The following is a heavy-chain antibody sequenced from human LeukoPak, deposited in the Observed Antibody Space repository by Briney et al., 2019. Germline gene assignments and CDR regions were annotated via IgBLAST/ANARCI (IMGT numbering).Heavy chain of an antibody. V-gene: IGHV4-59*08. Sequence: SETLSLTCTVSGGSISSYYWSWIRQPPGKGLEWIGYIYYSGSTNYNPSLKSRVTISVDASKNQFSLKLSSVTAADTAVYYCARQSSSWYEINWFDPWGQGTLVTVSS. J-gene: IGHJ5*02. D-gene: IGHD6-13*01. CDR2: IYYSGST. CDR1: GGSISSYY. CDR3: ARQSSSWYEINWFDP.